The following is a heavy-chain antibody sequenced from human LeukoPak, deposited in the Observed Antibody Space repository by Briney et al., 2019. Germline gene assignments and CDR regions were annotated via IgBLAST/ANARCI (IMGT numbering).Heavy chain of an antibody. V-gene: IGHV3-48*03. CDR2: ISSSGSTI. CDR3: ARESRGVRGVITKDAIYY. CDR1: GFTFSSYE. D-gene: IGHD3-10*01. Sequence: PGGSLRLSCAASGFTFSSYEMNWVRQAPGKGLEWVSYISSSGSTIYYADSVKGRFTISRDNAKNSLYLQMNSLRAEDTAVYYRARESRGVRGVITKDAIYYWGQGTLVTVSS. J-gene: IGHJ4*02.